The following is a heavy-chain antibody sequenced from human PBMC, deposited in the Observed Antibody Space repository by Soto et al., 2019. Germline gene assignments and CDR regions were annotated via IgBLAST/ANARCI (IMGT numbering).Heavy chain of an antibody. CDR2: IFPDDSDT. CDR3: FRGGVTSRAFDY. CDR1: GYIIKNYW. Sequence: GESLKISCKASGYIIKNYWIGWVRQMPGQGLEWMGIIFPDDSDTRYSPSFQGHVTISVDKSISTAYVQWSSLKASDSAIYYCFRGGVTSRAFDYWGQGTLVTVSS. J-gene: IGHJ4*02. V-gene: IGHV5-51*01. D-gene: IGHD3-16*01.